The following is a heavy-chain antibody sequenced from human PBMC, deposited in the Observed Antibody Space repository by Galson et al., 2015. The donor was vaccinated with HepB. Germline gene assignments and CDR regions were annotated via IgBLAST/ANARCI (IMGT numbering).Heavy chain of an antibody. V-gene: IGHV1-8*01. CDR2: MNPNSGNT. CDR1: GYTFTSYD. J-gene: IGHJ4*02. Sequence: SVKVSCKASGYTFTSYDINWVRQATGQGLEWMGWMNPNSGNTGYAQNFQGRVTMTRDTSISTAYMELSSLTSEDTAVYYCARALLSAHSGSHQYYFDSWGQGTLVTVSS. D-gene: IGHD1-26*01. CDR3: ARALLSAHSGSHQYYFDS.